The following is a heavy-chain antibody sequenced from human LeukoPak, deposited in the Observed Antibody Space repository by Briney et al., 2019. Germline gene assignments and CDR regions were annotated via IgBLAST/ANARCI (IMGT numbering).Heavy chain of an antibody. Sequence: GGSLRLSCAASGFTFSSYWMSWVRQAPGKGLEWVSSISSSSSYIYYADSVKGRFTISRDNAKNSLYLQMNSLRAEDTAVYYCARGSSQSRDYWGQGTLVTVSS. V-gene: IGHV3-21*01. CDR2: ISSSSSYI. CDR3: ARGSSQSRDY. D-gene: IGHD3-10*01. J-gene: IGHJ4*02. CDR1: GFTFSSYW.